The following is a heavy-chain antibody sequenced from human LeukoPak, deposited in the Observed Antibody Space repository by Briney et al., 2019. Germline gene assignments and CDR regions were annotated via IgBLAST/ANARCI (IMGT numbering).Heavy chain of an antibody. CDR1: GGSFSGYY. CDR3: ARGVIVVVPAAKTPLNWFDP. V-gene: IGHV4-34*01. D-gene: IGHD2-2*01. CDR2: INHSGST. Sequence: SETLSLTCAVYGGSFSGYYWSWIRQPPGKGLEWIGEINHSGSTNYNPSLKSRVTISVDTSKNQFSLKLSSVTAADTAVYYCARGVIVVVPAAKTPLNWFDPLGQGTLVTVSS. J-gene: IGHJ5*01.